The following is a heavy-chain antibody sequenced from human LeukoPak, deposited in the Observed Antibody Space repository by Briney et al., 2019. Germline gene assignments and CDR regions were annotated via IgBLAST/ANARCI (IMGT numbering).Heavy chain of an antibody. D-gene: IGHD3-10*01. CDR3: ASSEVAEYYGSGSYYFGY. Sequence: GGSLRLSCAASGFTFSSYGMHWVRQAPGKGLEWVAVISYDGSNKYYADSVKGRFTISRDNSKNTLYLQMNSLRAEDTAVYYCASSEVAEYYGSGSYYFGYWGQGTLVTVSS. CDR1: GFTFSSYG. J-gene: IGHJ4*02. V-gene: IGHV3-30*03. CDR2: ISYDGSNK.